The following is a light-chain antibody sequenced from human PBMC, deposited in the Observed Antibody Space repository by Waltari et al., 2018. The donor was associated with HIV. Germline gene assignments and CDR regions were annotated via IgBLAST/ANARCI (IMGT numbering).Light chain of an antibody. CDR3: HQTYSLPHP. CDR2: GAS. CDR1: QNIDTH. J-gene: IGKJ5*01. Sequence: DIEMTQSPSSLSASVGDRVAITCRASQNIDTHLNWYPVTPGEAPKLLIFGASSLHSGGPSRFSGNESATDFTLTVSSLQPEDFATYFCHQTYSLPHPFGQGTRLDIK. V-gene: IGKV1-39*01.